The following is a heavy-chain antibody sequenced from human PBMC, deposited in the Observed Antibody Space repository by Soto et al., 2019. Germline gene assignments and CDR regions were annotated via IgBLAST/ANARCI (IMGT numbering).Heavy chain of an antibody. D-gene: IGHD4-17*01. CDR3: AKDPRTYGGNYYFDY. J-gene: IGHJ4*02. CDR2: ISGSGGST. Sequence: LRRSCAASGYTFSSYAMSCVRQAPGKGLEWVSAISGSGGSTYYADSVKGRFTISRDNSKNTLYLQMNSLRAEDTAVYYCAKDPRTYGGNYYFDYWGQGTLVTVSS. V-gene: IGHV3-23*01. CDR1: GYTFSSYA.